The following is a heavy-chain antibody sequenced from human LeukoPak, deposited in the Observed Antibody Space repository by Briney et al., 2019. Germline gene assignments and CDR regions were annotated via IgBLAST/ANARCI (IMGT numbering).Heavy chain of an antibody. D-gene: IGHD2-15*01. CDR2: IRYDGSNK. J-gene: IGHJ4*02. Sequence: QSGGSLRLSCAASRFTFSSYGMHWVRQAPGKGLEWVAFIRYDGSNKYYADSVKGRFTISRDNSKNTLYLQMNSLRAEDTAVYYCAKDHWRRIVVVVAATTGGFDYWGQGTLVTVSS. V-gene: IGHV3-30*02. CDR3: AKDHWRRIVVVVAATTGGFDY. CDR1: RFTFSSYG.